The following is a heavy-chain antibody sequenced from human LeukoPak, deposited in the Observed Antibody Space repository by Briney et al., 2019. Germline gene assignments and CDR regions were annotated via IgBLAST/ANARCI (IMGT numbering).Heavy chain of an antibody. Sequence: PSETLSLTCTVSGGSISSCYWSWIRQPPGKGLEWIGYIYYSGSTNYNPSLKSRVTISVDTSKNQFSLQLNSVTPEDTAVYYCARDYFPYDFLLDYWGQGTLVTVSS. D-gene: IGHD3-3*01. CDR3: ARDYFPYDFLLDY. CDR1: GGSISSCY. CDR2: IYYSGST. V-gene: IGHV4-59*12. J-gene: IGHJ4*02.